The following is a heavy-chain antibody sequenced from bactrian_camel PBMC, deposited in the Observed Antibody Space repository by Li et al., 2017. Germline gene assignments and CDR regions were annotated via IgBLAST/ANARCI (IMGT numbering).Heavy chain of an antibody. Sequence: QLVESGGGLVQPGGSLRLSCVASGYTRSRYYMSWVRQAPGKGLEWVSSIYSVGSNTYYADSVKGRFTISRDNAKNTAYLEMNSLKSEDTALYYCAVDGGYYSYEHWADFGYWGQGTQVTVS. CDR2: IYSVGSNT. V-gene: IGHV3-2*01. J-gene: IGHJ6*01. CDR3: AVDGGYYSYEHWADFGY. D-gene: IGHD2*01. CDR1: GYTRSRYY.